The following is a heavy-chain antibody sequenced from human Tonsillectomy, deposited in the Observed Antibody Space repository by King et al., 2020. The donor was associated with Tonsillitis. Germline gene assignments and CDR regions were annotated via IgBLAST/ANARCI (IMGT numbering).Heavy chain of an antibody. CDR1: GGTFSSYA. CDR3: ARAVTTDYYYYYMDV. V-gene: IGHV1-69*04. J-gene: IGHJ6*03. D-gene: IGHD4-17*01. Sequence: QLVQSGAEVKKPGSSVKVSCKASGGTFSSYAISWVRQAPGQGLEWMGRIIPILGIANYAQKFQGRVTITADKSQSTAYMELSSLRSEDTAVYYCARAVTTDYYYYYMDVWGKGTTVTVSS. CDR2: IIPILGIA.